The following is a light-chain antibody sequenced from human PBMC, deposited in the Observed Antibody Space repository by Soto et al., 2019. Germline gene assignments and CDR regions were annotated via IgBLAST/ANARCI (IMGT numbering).Light chain of an antibody. CDR2: DVS. CDR1: SSDVGGYNY. V-gene: IGLV2-14*01. CDR3: SSYTSSSTLEV. Sequence: QSALTQPASVSGSPGQSITISCTGTSSDVGGYNYVSWYKQHPGKAPKLMIYDVSNRPSGVSNRFSGSKSGNTASLTISGLQAEDEADYYCSSYTSSSTLEVFGGGTKVTVL. J-gene: IGLJ2*01.